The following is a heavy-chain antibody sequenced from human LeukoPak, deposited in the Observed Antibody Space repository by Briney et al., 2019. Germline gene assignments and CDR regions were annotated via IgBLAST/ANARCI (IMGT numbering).Heavy chain of an antibody. J-gene: IGHJ4*02. Sequence: ASVKVSCKASGYTFTAYYMHWMRQAPGQGLEWMGWINPNNGGTNYAQNFQGRVTMTRDTSISTVYMDLTRLRSDDTAMYYCASVYSTGWNLEYWGQGTLVTVSS. V-gene: IGHV1-2*02. D-gene: IGHD6-19*01. CDR2: INPNNGGT. CDR3: ASVYSTGWNLEY. CDR1: GYTFTAYY.